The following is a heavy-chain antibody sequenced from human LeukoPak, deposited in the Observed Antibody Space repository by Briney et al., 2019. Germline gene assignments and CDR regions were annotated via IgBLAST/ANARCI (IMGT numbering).Heavy chain of an antibody. D-gene: IGHD3-3*01. Sequence: QTLSLTCALSGDSVSSNGASWNWIRQSAPRGLECLGRTYYRSQQWHSDYAPSVKGRIAINPDTSKNQFSLQPNSMTPEDTAVYYCGRETDFGVVTNWGQGTLVTVSS. CDR3: GRETDFGVVTN. CDR1: GDSVSSNGAS. CDR2: TYYRSQQWHS. J-gene: IGHJ4*02. V-gene: IGHV6-1*01.